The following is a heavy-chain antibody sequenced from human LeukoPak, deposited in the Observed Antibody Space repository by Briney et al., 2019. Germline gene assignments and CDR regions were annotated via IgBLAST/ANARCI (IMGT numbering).Heavy chain of an antibody. V-gene: IGHV3-49*04. Sequence: GGSLRLFCTASGFTFGDYAMSWVRQAPGKGREGVCFIRSKAYGGTTEYAASVKGRFTISRDGSKSIAYLQMNSLKTDDTAVYYCTRGNWNYGNAFDIWGQGTMVTVSS. CDR1: GFTFGDYA. J-gene: IGHJ3*02. D-gene: IGHD1-7*01. CDR2: IRSKAYGGTT. CDR3: TRGNWNYGNAFDI.